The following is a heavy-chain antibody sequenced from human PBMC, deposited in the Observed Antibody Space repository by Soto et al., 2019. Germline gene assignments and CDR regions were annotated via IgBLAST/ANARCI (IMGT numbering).Heavy chain of an antibody. J-gene: IGHJ6*02. V-gene: IGHV4-30-4*01. Sequence: SETLSLTCTVSGGSISSGDYYWSWIRQPPGKGLEWIGYIYYSGSTYYNPSLKSRVTISVDTSKNQFSLKLSSVTAADTAVYYCARSRQQLVPGMDVWGQGTTVTVSS. D-gene: IGHD6-13*01. CDR2: IYYSGST. CDR1: GGSISSGDYY. CDR3: ARSRQQLVPGMDV.